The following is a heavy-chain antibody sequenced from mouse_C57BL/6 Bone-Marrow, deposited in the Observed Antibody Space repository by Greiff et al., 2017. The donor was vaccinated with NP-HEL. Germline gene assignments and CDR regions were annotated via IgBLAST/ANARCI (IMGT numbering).Heavy chain of an antibody. V-gene: IGHV1-69*01. CDR2: IDPSDSYT. J-gene: IGHJ4*01. Sequence: VQLQQPGAELVMPGASVKLSCKASGYTFTSYWMHWVKQRPGQGLEWIGEIDPSDSYTNYNQKFKGKSTLTVDKSSSTAYMQLSSLTSEDSAVYYCALWLRRRGYAMDYWGQGTSVTVSS. CDR3: ALWLRRRGYAMDY. CDR1: GYTFTSYW. D-gene: IGHD2-2*01.